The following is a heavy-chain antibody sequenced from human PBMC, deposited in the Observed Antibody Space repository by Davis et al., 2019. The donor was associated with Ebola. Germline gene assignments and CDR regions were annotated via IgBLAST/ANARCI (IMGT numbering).Heavy chain of an antibody. CDR3: ASITIWVYGMDV. CDR2: IYSGGST. CDR1: GFTFTSFT. V-gene: IGHV3-66*01. Sequence: GGSLRLSCAASGFTFTSFTMKWVRQAPGKGLEWVSIIYSGGSTYYAASVKGRFTISRDNSKNTLYLQMNSLRAEDTAVYYCASITIWVYGMDVWGQGTTVTVSS. J-gene: IGHJ6*02. D-gene: IGHD3-3*01.